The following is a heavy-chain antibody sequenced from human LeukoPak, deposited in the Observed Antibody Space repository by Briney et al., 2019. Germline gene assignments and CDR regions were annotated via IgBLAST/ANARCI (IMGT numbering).Heavy chain of an antibody. J-gene: IGHJ5*02. V-gene: IGHV4-4*07. CDR2: IYSSGST. D-gene: IGHD6-13*01. Sequence: SETLSLTCTVSGGSISSYYWSWIRQPAGKGLEWIGRIYSSGSTNYNPSLKSRVTMSVDTSKNQFSLKLSSVTAADTAVYYCARQGDSSSWYNWFDPWGQGTLVTVSS. CDR3: ARQGDSSSWYNWFDP. CDR1: GGSISSYY.